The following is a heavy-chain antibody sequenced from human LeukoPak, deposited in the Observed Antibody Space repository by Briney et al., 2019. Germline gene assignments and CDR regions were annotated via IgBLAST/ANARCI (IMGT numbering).Heavy chain of an antibody. CDR2: ISYDGSNK. CDR1: GFTFSSYA. CDR3: ARVLAVAVLDY. Sequence: GGSLRLSCAASGFTFSSYAMHWVRQAPGKGLEWVAVISYDGSNKYYADSVKGRFTISRDNSKNTLYLQMNSLRAEDTAVCYCARVLAVAVLDYWGQGTLVTVSS. D-gene: IGHD6-19*01. J-gene: IGHJ4*02. V-gene: IGHV3-30-3*01.